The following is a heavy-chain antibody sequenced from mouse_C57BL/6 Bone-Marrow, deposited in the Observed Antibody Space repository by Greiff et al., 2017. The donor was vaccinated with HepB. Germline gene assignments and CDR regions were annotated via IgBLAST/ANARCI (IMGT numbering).Heavy chain of an antibody. J-gene: IGHJ4*01. CDR1: GYTFTSYW. CDR3: ARGNYYGSSYVGNYYAMDY. D-gene: IGHD1-1*01. Sequence: QVQLQQPGAELVMPGASVKLSCKASGYTFTSYWMHWVKQRPGQGLEWIGEIDPSDSYTNYNQKFKGKSTLTVDKSSSTAYMQLSSLTSEDSAVYYCARGNYYGSSYVGNYYAMDYWGKGTSVTVSS. CDR2: IDPSDSYT. V-gene: IGHV1-69*01.